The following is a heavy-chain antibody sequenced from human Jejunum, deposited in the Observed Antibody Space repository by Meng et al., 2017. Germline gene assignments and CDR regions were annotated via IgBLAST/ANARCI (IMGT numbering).Heavy chain of an antibody. D-gene: IGHD6-13*01. Sequence: PLKESVPTLVKPTQTLTLTCTFSGFSLSTPGVGVGWIRQPPGKALERLALIYWDDDKRYNPSLRNRLAITKDTSKNQVVLTMTNMDPVDTATYYCAHRLAYSTNYNVGWFDPWGQGTLVTVSS. CDR2: IYWDDDK. V-gene: IGHV2-5*02. J-gene: IGHJ5*02. CDR1: GFSLSTPGVG. CDR3: AHRLAYSTNYNVGWFDP.